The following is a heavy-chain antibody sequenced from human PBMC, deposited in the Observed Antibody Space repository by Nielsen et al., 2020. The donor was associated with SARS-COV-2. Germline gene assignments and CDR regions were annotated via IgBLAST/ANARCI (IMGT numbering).Heavy chain of an antibody. CDR2: INHSGST. Sequence: SETLSLTCAVYGGSFSGYYWSWIRQPPGKGLEWIGEINHSGSTNYNPSLKSRVTISVDTSKNQFSLKLSSVTAADTAVYYCARGLRIAAAGSRGGWFDPWGQGTLVTVSS. J-gene: IGHJ5*02. V-gene: IGHV4-34*01. CDR1: GGSFSGYY. CDR3: ARGLRIAAAGSRGGWFDP. D-gene: IGHD6-13*01.